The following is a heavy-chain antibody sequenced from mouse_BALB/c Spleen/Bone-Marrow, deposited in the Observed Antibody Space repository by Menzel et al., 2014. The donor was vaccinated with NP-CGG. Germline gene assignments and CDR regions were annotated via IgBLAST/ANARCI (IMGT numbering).Heavy chain of an antibody. D-gene: IGHD1-2*01. Sequence: DVQLQESGGGLVQPGGSLKLSCAASGFDFSRYWMSWVRQAPGKGLEWIGEINPDSNTINYTPSLKDKFIISRDNAKNTLYLQMSKVRSGDTALYYCARLSYYGLTDYWGQGTTLTVSS. J-gene: IGHJ2*01. V-gene: IGHV4-1*02. CDR2: INPDSNTI. CDR3: ARLSYYGLTDY. CDR1: GFDFSRYW.